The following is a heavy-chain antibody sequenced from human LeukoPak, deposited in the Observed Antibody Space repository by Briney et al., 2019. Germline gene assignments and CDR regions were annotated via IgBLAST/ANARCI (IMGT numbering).Heavy chain of an antibody. J-gene: IGHJ4*02. V-gene: IGHV3-33*01. Sequence: PGRSLRLSCAASGFTFSSYGMHWVRQAPGNGPERVAVIWYDGSNKYYADSVKGRFTISRDNSKNTLYLQVNSLRAEDTAVYYCAIADSPFYDSSAPVPGGYWGQGTLVTVSS. CDR1: GFTFSSYG. CDR3: AIADSPFYDSSAPVPGGY. CDR2: IWYDGSNK. D-gene: IGHD3-22*01.